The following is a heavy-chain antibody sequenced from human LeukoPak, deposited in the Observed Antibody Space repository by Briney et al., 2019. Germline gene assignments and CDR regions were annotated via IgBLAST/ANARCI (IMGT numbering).Heavy chain of an antibody. CDR1: GGSISSYY. J-gene: IGHJ4*02. V-gene: IGHV4-30-4*01. CDR3: ARDYLRYFDY. CDR2: IYYSGST. D-gene: IGHD3-9*01. Sequence: SETLSLTCTVSGGSISSYYWSWIRQPPGKGLEWMGYIYYSGSTYYNPSLKSRVTISVDTSKNQFSLKLSSVTAADTAVYFCARDYLRYFDYWGQGTLVTVSS.